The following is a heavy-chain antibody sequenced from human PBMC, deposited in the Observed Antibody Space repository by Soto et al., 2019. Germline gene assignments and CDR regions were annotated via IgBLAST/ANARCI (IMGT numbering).Heavy chain of an antibody. CDR2: INPNSGCT. D-gene: IGHD2-2*01. CDR1: GYTFTCYY. V-gene: IGHV1-2*02. Sequence: SVKVSCNASGYTFTCYYMNWVRQAPGQGLEWMGWINPNSGCTNYAQKFQGRVTVTRDTSISTAYMELSRLRSDDTDVYYCASYYAGHSYDYWGQGTLATVSS. CDR3: ASYYAGHSYDY. J-gene: IGHJ4*02.